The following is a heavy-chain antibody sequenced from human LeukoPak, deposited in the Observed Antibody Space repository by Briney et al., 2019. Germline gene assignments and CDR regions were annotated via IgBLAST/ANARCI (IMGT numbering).Heavy chain of an antibody. CDR2: IWDDGDNK. D-gene: IGHD3-10*01. Sequence: GGSLRLSCAASGFSFSNHGMHWVRQAPGKRLEWVAVIWDDGDNKRYANSVNGRFTISRDNSENTLYLQMNGLTAEDTAMYYCARDSYQDYYGRFDPWGQGTLVIVSS. J-gene: IGHJ5*02. CDR3: ARDSYQDYYGRFDP. V-gene: IGHV3-33*01. CDR1: GFSFSNHG.